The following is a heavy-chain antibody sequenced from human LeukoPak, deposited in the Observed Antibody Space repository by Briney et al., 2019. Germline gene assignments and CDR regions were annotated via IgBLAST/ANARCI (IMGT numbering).Heavy chain of an antibody. V-gene: IGHV3-30*02. D-gene: IGHD6-19*01. CDR1: GFTFSNYG. CDR2: IRFDGSNK. CDR3: AKEFRGGWPFDY. Sequence: GGSLRLSCGASGFTFSNYGVHWVRQAPGKGLEWVSFIRFDGSNKYYADSVKGRFTISRDNSKNTLYLQMNSLRAEDTAVYYCAKEFRGGWPFDYWGQGTLVTVSS. J-gene: IGHJ4*02.